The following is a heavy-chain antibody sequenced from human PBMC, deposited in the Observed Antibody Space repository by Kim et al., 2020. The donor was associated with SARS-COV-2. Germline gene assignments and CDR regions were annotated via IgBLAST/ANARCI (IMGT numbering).Heavy chain of an antibody. V-gene: IGHV4-30-4*01. Sequence: SETLSLTCTVSGASMTSGDYYWSWIRQPPGKGLEWLGRISNSGTTYYNPFLESRLIISLDTSKNQFSLKLTSETAADTAVYYCARVAGGSGPYPYYFD. CDR2: ISNSGTT. D-gene: IGHD3-10*01. CDR3: ARVAGGSGPYPYYFD. CDR1: GASMTSGDYY. J-gene: IGHJ4*01.